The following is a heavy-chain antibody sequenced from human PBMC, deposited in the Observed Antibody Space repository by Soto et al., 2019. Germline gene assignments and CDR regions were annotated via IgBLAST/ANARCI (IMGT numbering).Heavy chain of an antibody. V-gene: IGHV3-30*18. CDR3: AKDLGNWNVLGVYYYYGMDV. CDR1: GFTFSSYG. CDR2: ISYDGSNK. D-gene: IGHD1-1*01. Sequence: GGSLRLSFAASGFTFSSYGMHWVRQAPGKGLEWVAVISYDGSNKYYADSVKGRFTISRDNSKNTLYLQMNSLRAEDTAVYYCAKDLGNWNVLGVYYYYGMDVWGQGTTVTVSS. J-gene: IGHJ6*02.